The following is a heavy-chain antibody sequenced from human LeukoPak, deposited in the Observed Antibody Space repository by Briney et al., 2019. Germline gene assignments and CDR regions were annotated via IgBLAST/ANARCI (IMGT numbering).Heavy chain of an antibody. J-gene: IGHJ4*02. CDR3: ARHGDELWFGFDY. V-gene: IGHV4-34*01. CDR1: GGSFSGYY. Sequence: SETLSLTCAVYGGSFSGYYWSWIRQPPGKGLEWIGEINHSGSTYYNPSLKSRVTISVDTSKNQFSLKLSSVTAADTAVYYCARHGDELWFGFDYWGQGTLVTVSS. D-gene: IGHD3-10*01. CDR2: INHSGST.